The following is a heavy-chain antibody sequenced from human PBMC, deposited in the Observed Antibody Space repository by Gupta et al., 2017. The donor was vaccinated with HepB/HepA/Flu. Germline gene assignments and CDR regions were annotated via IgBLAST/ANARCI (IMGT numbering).Heavy chain of an antibody. CDR1: GFTFSSYE. D-gene: IGHD1-1*01. V-gene: IGHV3-48*03. Sequence: EVQLVESGGGLVQPGGSLRLSCAASGFTFSSYEMNWVRQAPGKGLEWVSYISSSGSTIYYADSVKGRFTISRDNAKNSLYLQMNSLRAEDTAVYYCARESLSWIEAFDIWGQGTMVTVSS. CDR2: ISSSGSTI. J-gene: IGHJ3*02. CDR3: ARESLSWIEAFDI.